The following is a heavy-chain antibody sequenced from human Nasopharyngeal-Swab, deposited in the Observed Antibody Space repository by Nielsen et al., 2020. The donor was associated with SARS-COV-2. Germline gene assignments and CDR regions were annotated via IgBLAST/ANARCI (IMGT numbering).Heavy chain of an antibody. CDR3: ARGWYNWNLVDY. V-gene: IGHV1-2*06. D-gene: IGHD1-20*01. Sequence: ASVKVSCKASGYTFTGYYMHWVRQAPGQGLEWMGRINPNSGGTNYAQKFQGRVTMTRDTSISTAYMELSRLRSDDTAVYYCARGWYNWNLVDYWGQGTLVTVSS. CDR2: INPNSGGT. J-gene: IGHJ4*02. CDR1: GYTFTGYY.